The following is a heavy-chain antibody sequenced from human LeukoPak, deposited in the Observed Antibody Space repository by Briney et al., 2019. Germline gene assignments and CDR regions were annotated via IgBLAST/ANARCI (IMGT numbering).Heavy chain of an antibody. V-gene: IGHV4-59*01. D-gene: IGHD6-19*01. Sequence: SETLSLTCTVSGGSISSYYWSWIRQPPGKGLEWIGYIYYSGSTNYNPSLKSRVTISVDTSKNQFSLKLISVTAADTAVYYCARDIAVAGNYFDYWGQGTLVTVSS. CDR1: GGSISSYY. CDR2: IYYSGST. CDR3: ARDIAVAGNYFDY. J-gene: IGHJ4*02.